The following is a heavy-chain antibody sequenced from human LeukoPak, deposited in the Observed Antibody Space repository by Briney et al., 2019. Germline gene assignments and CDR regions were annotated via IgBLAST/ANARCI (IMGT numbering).Heavy chain of an antibody. J-gene: IGHJ5*02. V-gene: IGHV1-69*13. D-gene: IGHD3-22*01. CDR2: IIPIFGTA. CDR1: GGTFSSYA. CDR3: ATVGYYDSSGYTTRQSNWFDP. Sequence: SVKVSCKASGGTFSSYAISWVRQAPGQGLEWMGGIIPIFGTANYAQKFQGRVTITADESTSTAYMELSSLRSEDTAVYYCATVGYYDSSGYTTRQSNWFDPWGQGTLVTVSS.